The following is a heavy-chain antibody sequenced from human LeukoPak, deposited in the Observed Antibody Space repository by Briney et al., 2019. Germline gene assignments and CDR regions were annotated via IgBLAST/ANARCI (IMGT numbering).Heavy chain of an antibody. Sequence: SETLSLTCAVYGGSFSGYYWSWIRQPPGKGLEWIGETNHSGSTNYNPSLKSRVTISVDTSKNQFSLKLSSVTAADTAVYYCARSGSIAVAGLTYWYFDLWGRGTLVTVSS. CDR2: TNHSGST. CDR3: ARSGSIAVAGLTYWYFDL. D-gene: IGHD6-19*01. V-gene: IGHV4-34*01. CDR1: GGSFSGYY. J-gene: IGHJ2*01.